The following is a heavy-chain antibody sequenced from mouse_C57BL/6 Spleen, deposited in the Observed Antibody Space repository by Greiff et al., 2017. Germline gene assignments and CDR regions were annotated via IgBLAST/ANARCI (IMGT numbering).Heavy chain of an antibody. J-gene: IGHJ4*01. Sequence: VQLQQSGPELVKPGASVKISCKASGYTFTDYYMNWVKQSHGKSLEWIGDINPNNGGTSYNQKFKGKATLTVDKSSSTAYMELRSLTSEDSAVYYCEASYYAMDYWGQGTSVTVSS. V-gene: IGHV1-26*01. CDR3: EASYYAMDY. D-gene: IGHD6-1*01. CDR1: GYTFTDYY. CDR2: INPNNGGT.